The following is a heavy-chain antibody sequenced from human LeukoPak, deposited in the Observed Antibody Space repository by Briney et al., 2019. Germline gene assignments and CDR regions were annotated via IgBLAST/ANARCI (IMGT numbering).Heavy chain of an antibody. CDR1: GFSFSSYA. V-gene: IGHV3-23*01. J-gene: IGHJ4*02. CDR2: ISGSGGNT. D-gene: IGHD6-13*01. Sequence: GGSLRLSCAASGFSFSSYAMSWVRQAPGKGLEWVSAISGSGGNTYYADSVRGRFTISRDNSKNTLYLQMNSLRAEDTAIYYCAKVSWANYFDFWGQGTLVTVSS. CDR3: AKVSWANYFDF.